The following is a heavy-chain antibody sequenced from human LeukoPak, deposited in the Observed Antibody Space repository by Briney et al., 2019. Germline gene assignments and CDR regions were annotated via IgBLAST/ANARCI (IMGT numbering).Heavy chain of an antibody. J-gene: IGHJ4*02. Sequence: GSLRLSCAVSGFTFSDYYMSWIRQAPGKGLEWVSYISDTGSFIYYADSVKGRFTISRDNVKNSLYLQMNSLRAEDAAVYYCARVYIAEDYWGQGTLVTVSS. CDR1: GFTFSDYY. D-gene: IGHD2-15*01. CDR3: ARVYIAEDY. V-gene: IGHV3-11*01. CDR2: ISDTGSFI.